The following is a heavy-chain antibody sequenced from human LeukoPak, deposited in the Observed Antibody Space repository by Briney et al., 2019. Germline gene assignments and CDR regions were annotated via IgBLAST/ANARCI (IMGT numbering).Heavy chain of an antibody. V-gene: IGHV4-39*07. CDR3: ARDGPIR. J-gene: IGHJ4*02. CDR1: GGSISSLIYY. D-gene: IGHD5-24*01. CDR2: IHYSGST. Sequence: SETLSLTCTVSGGSISSLIYYWGWILQPPGKGLEWIGSIHYSGSTYYSPPLKSRVTISVDTSSNQFSLKLTSVTAADTAVYYCARDGPIRWGQGTLVTVSS.